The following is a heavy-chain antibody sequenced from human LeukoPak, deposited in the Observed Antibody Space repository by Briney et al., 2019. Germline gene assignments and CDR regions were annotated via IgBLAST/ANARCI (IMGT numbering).Heavy chain of an antibody. CDR2: IYYSGST. CDR3: ARSPPDGSYWDAFDI. D-gene: IGHD1-26*01. Sequence: SETLSLTCTVSGGSISSYYWSWLRQPPGKGLEWIGYIYYSGSTNYNPSLKSRVTISVDTSKNQFSLKLSSVTAADTAVYYCARSPPDGSYWDAFDIWGQGTMVTVSS. V-gene: IGHV4-59*01. CDR1: GGSISSYY. J-gene: IGHJ3*02.